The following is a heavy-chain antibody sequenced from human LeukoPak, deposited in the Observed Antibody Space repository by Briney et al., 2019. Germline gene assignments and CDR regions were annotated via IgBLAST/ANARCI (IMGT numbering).Heavy chain of an antibody. CDR1: GFTFSDYY. CDR3: ARDGYCSGGSCYSGGTSPIDY. Sequence: GGSLRLSCAASGFTFSDYYMSWIRQAPGKGLEWVSYISSSGSTIYHADSVKGRFTISRVNAKNSLYLQMNSLRAEDTAVYYCARDGYCSGGSCYSGGTSPIDYWGQGTLVTVSS. J-gene: IGHJ4*02. CDR2: ISSSGSTI. V-gene: IGHV3-11*04. D-gene: IGHD2-15*01.